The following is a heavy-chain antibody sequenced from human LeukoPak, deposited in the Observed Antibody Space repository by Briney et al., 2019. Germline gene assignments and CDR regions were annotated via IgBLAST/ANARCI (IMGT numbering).Heavy chain of an antibody. CDR3: VKGGRHIVVVPDSLRDWFDP. J-gene: IGHJ5*02. V-gene: IGHV3-64D*06. Sequence: GGSLRLSCSASGFTFNIYAMHWVRQAPGKGLEYVSAISSNGGSTYYADSVKGRFTFSRDNSKNTLYLQMSSLRPEDTAVYYCVKGGRHIVVVPDSLRDWFDPWGQGTLVTVSS. D-gene: IGHD2-2*01. CDR2: ISSNGGST. CDR1: GFTFNIYA.